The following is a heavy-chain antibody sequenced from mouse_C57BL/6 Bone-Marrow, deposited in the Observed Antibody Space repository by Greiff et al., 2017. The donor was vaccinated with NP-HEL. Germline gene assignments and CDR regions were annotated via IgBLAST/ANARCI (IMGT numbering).Heavy chain of an antibody. V-gene: IGHV1-26*01. D-gene: IGHD2-2*01. CDR1: GYTFTDYY. CDR3: AKPIYYGYDGWFAY. J-gene: IGHJ3*01. CDR2: INPNNGGT. Sequence: EVQLQQSGPELVKPGASVKISCKASGYTFTDYYMNWVKQSHGKSLEWIGDINPNNGGTSYNQKFKGKATLTVDQSSSTAYMQLNSLTSEDSAVYYCAKPIYYGYDGWFAYWGQGTLVTVSA.